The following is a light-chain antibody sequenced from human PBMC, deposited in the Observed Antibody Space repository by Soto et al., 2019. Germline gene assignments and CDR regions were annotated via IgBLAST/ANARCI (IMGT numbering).Light chain of an antibody. CDR2: SNN. Sequence: QSVLTQPPSASGTPGQRVTISCSGSSSNIGSNTVNWYQQLPGTAPKLLIYSNNQRPSGVPGRFSGSKSGTSATLAISGLQSEDEADYYCAAWDDSLNGPYVFGTGTKLTVL. J-gene: IGLJ1*01. CDR3: AAWDDSLNGPYV. V-gene: IGLV1-44*01. CDR1: SSNIGSNT.